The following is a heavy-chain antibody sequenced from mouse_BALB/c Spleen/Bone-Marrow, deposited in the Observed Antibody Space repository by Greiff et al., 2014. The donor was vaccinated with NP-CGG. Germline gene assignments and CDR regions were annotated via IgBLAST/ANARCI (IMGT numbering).Heavy chain of an antibody. CDR2: IYPGDGDT. J-gene: IGHJ4*01. Sequence: VQLQQSGPELVKPGASVKISCTGSGYAFSSSWMNWVKQRPGQGLEWIGRIYPGDGDTNSNGRLKGKATLTADRSSNTAYMQLSSLTSVDSAVYFCARSAYYGSSYGAMDYWGQGTSVTVSS. CDR3: ARSAYYGSSYGAMDY. D-gene: IGHD1-1*01. V-gene: IGHV1-82*01. CDR1: GYAFSSSW.